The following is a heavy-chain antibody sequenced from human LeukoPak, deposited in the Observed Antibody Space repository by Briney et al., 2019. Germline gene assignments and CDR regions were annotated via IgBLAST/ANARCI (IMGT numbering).Heavy chain of an antibody. D-gene: IGHD5-18*01. V-gene: IGHV3-21*01. J-gene: IGHJ4*02. CDR1: GFTFSSYS. CDR3: ARAYVDTAMVTGFDY. CDR2: ISSSSSYI. Sequence: GGSLRLSCAASGFTFSSYSMNWVRQAPGKGLEWVSSISSSSSYIYYADSVKGRFTISRDNAKNSLYLQMNSLRAEDTAVYYCARAYVDTAMVTGFDYWGQGTLVTVSS.